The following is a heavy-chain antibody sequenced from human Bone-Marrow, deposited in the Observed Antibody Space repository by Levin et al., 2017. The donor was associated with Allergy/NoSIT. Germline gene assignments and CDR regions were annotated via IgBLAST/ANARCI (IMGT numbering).Heavy chain of an antibody. J-gene: IGHJ4*02. CDR1: GESVSSSGFY. CDR2: IYYPGNT. Sequence: SETLSLTCTVSGESVSSSGFYWTWIRQYPGKGLEWIGHIYYPGNTSYNPSLKSRVFISEDRSKNQFSLKLDSVTAADTAVYYCARESVYYGSGSWIDCWGQGTLVTVSS. D-gene: IGHD3-10*01. V-gene: IGHV4-31*02. CDR3: ARESVYYGSGSWIDC.